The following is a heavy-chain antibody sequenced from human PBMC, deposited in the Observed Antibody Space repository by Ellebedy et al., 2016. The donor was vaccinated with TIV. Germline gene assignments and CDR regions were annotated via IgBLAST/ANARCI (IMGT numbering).Heavy chain of an antibody. CDR3: ARGFLRGYYDGSGASITPIDL. Sequence: ASVKVSCKASGDSFSNFAVNWVRQAPGQGLEWVGGIVPYFKTANYAQNFQGRVTFSLDESATTAFMELSSLRSEDTAFYYCARGFLRGYYDGSGASITPIDLWGQGTLVTVSS. V-gene: IGHV1-69*13. CDR2: IVPYFKTA. J-gene: IGHJ1*01. CDR1: GDSFSNFA. D-gene: IGHD3-16*01.